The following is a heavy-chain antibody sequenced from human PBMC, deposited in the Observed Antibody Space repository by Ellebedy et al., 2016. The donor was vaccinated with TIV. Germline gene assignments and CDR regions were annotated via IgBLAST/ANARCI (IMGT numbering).Heavy chain of an antibody. D-gene: IGHD6-19*01. CDR2: INAGNGDT. Sequence: AASVKVPCKASGYSFAGYAIHWVRQAHGQSLEWMGWINAGNGDTKYSQTFQDRVTITRDTSASTASMELSSLRSEDTAVYYCARGGAVATYYYLDLWGRGTLVSVSS. J-gene: IGHJ2*01. CDR3: ARGGAVATYYYLDL. V-gene: IGHV1-3*01. CDR1: GYSFAGYA.